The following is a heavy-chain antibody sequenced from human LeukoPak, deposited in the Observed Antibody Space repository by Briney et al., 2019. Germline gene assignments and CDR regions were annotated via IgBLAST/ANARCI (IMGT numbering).Heavy chain of an antibody. CDR2: FDPEDGET. CDR1: GYTFTSYY. CDR3: ARALRYFDWFDY. Sequence: GASVKVSCKASGYTFTSYYMHWVRQAPGKGLEWMGGFDPEDGETIYAQKFQGRVTMTEDTSTDTAYMELSSLRSEDTAVYYCARALRYFDWFDYWGQGTLVTVSS. J-gene: IGHJ4*02. D-gene: IGHD3-9*01. V-gene: IGHV1-24*01.